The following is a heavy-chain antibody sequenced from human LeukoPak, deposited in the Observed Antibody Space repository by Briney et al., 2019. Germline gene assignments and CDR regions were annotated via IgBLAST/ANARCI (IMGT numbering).Heavy chain of an antibody. CDR1: GYTFNTYG. J-gene: IGHJ4*02. CDR3: ARDVGYCSAGIGYSAPMLAY. D-gene: IGHD2-15*01. Sequence: ASVKVSCKASGYTFNTYGITWVRQAPGQGLEWMGWISVYNGNTNYAQKLQCRVTMTTDTSTSTAYMELRSLTSDDTAVYYCARDVGYCSAGIGYSAPMLAYWGQGTLVTVSS. CDR2: ISVYNGNT. V-gene: IGHV1-18*01.